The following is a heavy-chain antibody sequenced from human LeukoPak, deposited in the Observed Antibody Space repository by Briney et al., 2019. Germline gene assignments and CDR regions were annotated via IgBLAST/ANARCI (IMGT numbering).Heavy chain of an antibody. J-gene: IGHJ4*02. V-gene: IGHV1-24*01. CDR3: ARDVGAPDTYFDY. D-gene: IGHD1-26*01. Sequence: VSVKVSCKVSGYTLTELSMHWVRQAPGKGLEWMGGFDPEDGETIYAQKFQGRVTMTTDTSTSTAYMELRSLRSDDTAVYYCARDVGAPDTYFDYWGQGTLVTVSS. CDR1: GYTLTELS. CDR2: FDPEDGET.